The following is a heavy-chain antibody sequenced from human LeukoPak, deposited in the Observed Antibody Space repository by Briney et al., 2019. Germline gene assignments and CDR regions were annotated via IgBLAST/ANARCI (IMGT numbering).Heavy chain of an antibody. CDR1: GGSISSGGYY. CDR3: ARAVPGYCSSTSCYGVFGI. J-gene: IGHJ3*02. V-gene: IGHV4-61*08. CDR2: IYYSGST. Sequence: PSETLSLTCTVSGGSISSGGYYWSWIRQHPGKGLEWIGYIYYSGSTNYNPSLKSRVTISVDTSKNQFSLKLSSATAADTAVYYCARAVPGYCSSTSCYGVFGIWGQGTMVTVSS. D-gene: IGHD2-2*01.